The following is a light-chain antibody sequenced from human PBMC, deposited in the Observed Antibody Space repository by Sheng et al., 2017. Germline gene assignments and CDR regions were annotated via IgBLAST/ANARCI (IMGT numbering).Light chain of an antibody. CDR2: GAS. CDR3: QQYNKWPLIT. Sequence: EIVMTQSPATLSVSPGERATLSCRASQSVSRKLAWYQQKPGQAPRLLMYGASTRATGIPARFSGSGSGTEFTLTINSLQSEDFALYYCQQYNKWPLITFGQGTRLEIK. CDR1: QSVSRK. V-gene: IGKV3-15*01. J-gene: IGKJ5*01.